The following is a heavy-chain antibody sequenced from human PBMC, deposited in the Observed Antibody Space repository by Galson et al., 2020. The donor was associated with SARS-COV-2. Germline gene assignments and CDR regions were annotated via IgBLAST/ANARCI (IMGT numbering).Heavy chain of an antibody. D-gene: IGHD3-16*01. J-gene: IGHJ6*02. Sequence: GGSLRLSCAASGFTFSSYAMHWVRQAPGKGLEWVAVISYDGSNKYYADSVKGRFTISRDNSKNTLYLQMNSRRAEDTAVYYCARARGGNYYYGMDVWGQGTTVTVSS. V-gene: IGHV3-30*04. CDR3: ARARGGNYYYGMDV. CDR1: GFTFSSYA. CDR2: ISYDGSNK.